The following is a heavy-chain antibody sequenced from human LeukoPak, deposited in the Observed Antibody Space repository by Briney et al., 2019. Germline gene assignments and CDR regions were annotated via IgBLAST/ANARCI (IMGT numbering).Heavy chain of an antibody. CDR3: ARRSGSYGYDI. J-gene: IGHJ3*02. CDR2: ISYDGSNK. D-gene: IGHD1-26*01. Sequence: GRSLRLSCAASGFTFSSYAMHWVRQAPGKGLEWVAVISYDGSNKYYADSVKGRFTISRDNSKNTLYLQMNSLGAEDTAVYYCARRSGSYGYDIWGQGTMVTVSS. V-gene: IGHV3-30-3*01. CDR1: GFTFSSYA.